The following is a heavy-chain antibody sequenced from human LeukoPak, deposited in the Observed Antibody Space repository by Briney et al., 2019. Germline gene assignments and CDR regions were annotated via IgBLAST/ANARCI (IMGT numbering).Heavy chain of an antibody. Sequence: GGSLRLSCAASGFSFSNYAMNWVSHAPGKGLEWVSAISGSGGSTYYADSVKGRFTISRVNSKNTLYLQMDSLRAEDTAVYYCAKETVTAQDFDHWGHGTLVTVSS. J-gene: IGHJ4*01. CDR2: ISGSGGST. CDR1: GFSFSNYA. D-gene: IGHD2-21*02. CDR3: AKETVTAQDFDH. V-gene: IGHV3-23*01.